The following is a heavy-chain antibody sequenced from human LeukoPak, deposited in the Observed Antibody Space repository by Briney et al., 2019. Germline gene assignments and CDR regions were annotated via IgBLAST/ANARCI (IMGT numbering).Heavy chain of an antibody. CDR2: IIPIFGTA. J-gene: IGHJ5*02. CDR1: GGTFSSYA. CDR3: ARGRYYDFWSGTTRGWFDP. D-gene: IGHD3-3*01. V-gene: IGHV1-69*05. Sequence: VASVKVSCKASGGTFSSYAISWVRQAPGQGLEWMGGIIPIFGTANYAQKFQGRVTITTDEYTSTAYMELSSLRSEDTAVYYCARGRYYDFWSGTTRGWFDPWGQGTLVTVSS.